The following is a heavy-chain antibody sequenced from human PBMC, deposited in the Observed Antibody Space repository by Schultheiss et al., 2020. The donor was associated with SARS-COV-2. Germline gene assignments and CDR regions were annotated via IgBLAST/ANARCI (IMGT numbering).Heavy chain of an antibody. CDR2: IYNRESGGAGGT. Sequence: SQTLSLTCSVSGESIRNYYWTWIRQPPGKALEWIGYIYNRESGGAGGTNYNPSLKGRVTISVDTSKNQFSLKLSSVTAADTAVYYCARDLRSIAASLYFDLWGRGTLVTVSS. V-gene: IGHV4-59*12. D-gene: IGHD6-6*01. J-gene: IGHJ2*01. CDR1: GESIRNYY. CDR3: ARDLRSIAASLYFDL.